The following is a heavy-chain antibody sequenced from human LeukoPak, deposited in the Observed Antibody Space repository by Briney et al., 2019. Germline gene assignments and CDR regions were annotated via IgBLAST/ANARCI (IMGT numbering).Heavy chain of an antibody. Sequence: GGSLRLSCAASGFTFNNYGMHWVRQAPGKGLEWVAVIWNDGSNKDYADSVKGRFTISRDKSKNTVYLQMTRLRAEDTAVYYCVRDDQGIAYAFDIWGQGTMVTVSS. CDR2: IWNDGSNK. CDR1: GFTFNNYG. D-gene: IGHD6-13*01. CDR3: VRDDQGIAYAFDI. J-gene: IGHJ3*02. V-gene: IGHV3-33*01.